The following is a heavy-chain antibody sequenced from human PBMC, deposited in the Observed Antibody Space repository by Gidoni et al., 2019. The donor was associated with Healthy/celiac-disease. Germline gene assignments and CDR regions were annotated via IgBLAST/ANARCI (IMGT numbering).Heavy chain of an antibody. CDR2: IWYDGSNK. CDR3: ARDAIFGVANYGMDV. CDR1: GFTFSSYG. J-gene: IGHJ6*02. V-gene: IGHV3-33*01. D-gene: IGHD3-3*01. Sequence: QVQLVESGGGVVQPGRSLRLSCAASGFTFSSYGMHWVRQAPGKGLEWVAVIWYDGSNKYYADSVKGRFTISRDNSKNTLYLQMNSLRAEDTAVYYCARDAIFGVANYGMDVWGQGTTVTVSS.